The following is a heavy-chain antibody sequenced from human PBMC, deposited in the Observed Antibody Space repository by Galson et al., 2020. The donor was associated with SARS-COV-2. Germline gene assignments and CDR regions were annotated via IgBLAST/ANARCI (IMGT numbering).Heavy chain of an antibody. D-gene: IGHD3-10*01. Sequence: ASVKVSCKTSGYTFVNYGISWVRQAPGQGLEWMGWISIYTGNTKYAQKFQGRVTMTTDTYTSTAYMEMRSLRSDETAAYYCVRDVDLLAAGGGELWGQGTLV. CDR3: VRDVDLLAAGGGEL. V-gene: IGHV1-18*01. CDR2: ISIYTGNT. CDR1: GYTFVNYG. J-gene: IGHJ4*02.